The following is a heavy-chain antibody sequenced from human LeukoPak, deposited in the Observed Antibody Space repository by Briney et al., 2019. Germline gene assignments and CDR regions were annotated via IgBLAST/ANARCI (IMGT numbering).Heavy chain of an antibody. Sequence: SETLSLTCAVYGGSFSGYYWSWIRQPPGKGLEWIGAIDHSGSTNYNPSLKSRVTISVDTSKNQFSLKLSSVTAADTAVYYCARKAVVPAAISRMGYYYGMDVWGQGTTVTVSS. CDR3: ARKAVVPAAISRMGYYYGMDV. CDR1: GGSFSGYY. CDR2: IDHSGST. D-gene: IGHD2-2*01. J-gene: IGHJ6*02. V-gene: IGHV4-34*01.